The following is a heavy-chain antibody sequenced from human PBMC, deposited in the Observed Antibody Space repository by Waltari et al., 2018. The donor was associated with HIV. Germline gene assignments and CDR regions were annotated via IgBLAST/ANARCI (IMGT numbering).Heavy chain of an antibody. Sequence: DVQLVESGGGLVQTSKSLKLSCEDSGFTFDDFSMSLVRQRPGKGLEWVSGVSWNGGNIGYVASVKGRFTISRDNAKNSLYLQMNSLRVEDTALYYCIKHGYSVSRGGYFESWGQGIQVTVSS. J-gene: IGHJ4*02. CDR2: VSWNGGNI. D-gene: IGHD4-17*01. CDR3: IKHGYSVSRGGYFES. CDR1: GFTFDDFS. V-gene: IGHV3-9*01.